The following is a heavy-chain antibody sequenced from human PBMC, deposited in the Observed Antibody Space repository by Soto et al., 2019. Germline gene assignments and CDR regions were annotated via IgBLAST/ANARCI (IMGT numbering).Heavy chain of an antibody. V-gene: IGHV1-69*01. CDR3: ARDVDTAMALGAFDI. CDR2: IIPIFGTA. Sequence: QVQLVQSGAEVKKPGSSVKVSCKASGGTFSSYAISWVRQAPGQGLEWMGGIIPIFGTANYAQKFQGRVTITADESTSTTYIELGSLRAADTAVYYCARDVDTAMALGAFDIWGQGKMVTVSS. CDR1: GGTFSSYA. J-gene: IGHJ3*02. D-gene: IGHD5-18*01.